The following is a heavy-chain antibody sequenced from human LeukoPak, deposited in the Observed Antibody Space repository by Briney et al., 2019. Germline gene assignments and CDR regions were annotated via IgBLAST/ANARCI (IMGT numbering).Heavy chain of an antibody. Sequence: GGSLRLSCAASGFTFSGYAMHWVRQAPGKGLEWVAVISYDGSNKLSADSVKGRFTISRDNSKNTLHLQMNSLRAEDTAVYYCAKEGTMVRGLTLDQWGQGTLVTVSS. J-gene: IGHJ4*02. D-gene: IGHD3-10*01. V-gene: IGHV3-30*18. CDR3: AKEGTMVRGLTLDQ. CDR1: GFTFSGYA. CDR2: ISYDGSNK.